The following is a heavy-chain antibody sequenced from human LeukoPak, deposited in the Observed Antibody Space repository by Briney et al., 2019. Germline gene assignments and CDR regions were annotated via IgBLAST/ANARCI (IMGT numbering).Heavy chain of an antibody. CDR2: ISYDGTNR. D-gene: IGHD3-9*01. V-gene: IGHV3-30*09. Sequence: GGSLRLSCAASGFAFSSFVMHWVRQPPGRGLEWVAVISYDGTNRYFADSVKGRIAISRDNPKHTLYLQMSSLRPEDTAVYYCAREAYDVLTAWDLKAFDFWGQGALVTVSS. CDR1: GFAFSSFV. J-gene: IGHJ4*02. CDR3: AREAYDVLTAWDLKAFDF.